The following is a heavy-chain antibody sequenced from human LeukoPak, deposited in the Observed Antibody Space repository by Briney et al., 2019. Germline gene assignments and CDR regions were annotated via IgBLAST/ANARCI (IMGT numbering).Heavy chain of an antibody. D-gene: IGHD3-22*01. V-gene: IGHV3-30*18. Sequence: PGRSVTLSCAASGFTFSSFGIHWVRQAPGKGLEWVASISSDGNDKFYVDSVEGRFTISRDNSRSTLYLQMDSLRAEDTAVYYCAKAGAYDSSGYYYYLEYWGQGTLVSVSS. CDR1: GFTFSSFG. CDR3: AKAGAYDSSGYYYYLEY. CDR2: ISSDGNDK. J-gene: IGHJ4*02.